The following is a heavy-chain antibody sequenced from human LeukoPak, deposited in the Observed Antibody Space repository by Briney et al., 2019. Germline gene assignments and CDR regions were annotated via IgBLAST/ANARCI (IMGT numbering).Heavy chain of an antibody. D-gene: IGHD6-6*01. CDR1: GGSISSSSYY. CDR3: ASNRLYSRSPFDY. V-gene: IGHV4-39*01. J-gene: IGHJ4*02. CDR2: IYYSGST. Sequence: PSETLSLTCTVSGGSISSSSYYWGWIRQPPGKGLEWIGSIYYSGSTYYNPSLKSRVTISVDTSKNQFSLKLSSVTAADTAVYYCASNRLYSRSPFDYWGQGTLVTVSS.